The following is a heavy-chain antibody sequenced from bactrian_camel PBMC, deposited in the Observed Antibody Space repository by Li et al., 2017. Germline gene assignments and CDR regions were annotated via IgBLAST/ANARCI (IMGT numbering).Heavy chain of an antibody. CDR3: KTNCMPLGGYWFLSDSGY. CDR2: IYTDGNYI. V-gene: IGHV3S6*01. D-gene: IGHD2*01. CDR1: GFSFSSYW. Sequence: HVQLVESGGGSVQAGGSLRLSCAASGFSFSSYWMYWVRQAPGKGLEWVSNIYTDGNYIYYADSVKGRFTISKDEPKDTVYLLMNSLQPEDTAMYSCKTNCMPLGGYWFLSDSGYWGQGTQVTVS. J-gene: IGHJ6*01.